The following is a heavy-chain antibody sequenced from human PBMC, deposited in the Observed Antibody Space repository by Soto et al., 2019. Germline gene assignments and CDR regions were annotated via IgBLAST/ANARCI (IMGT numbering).Heavy chain of an antibody. CDR1: GFTFSSYA. CDR3: ARVYEDYYYYYGMDV. CDR2: ISYDGSNK. Sequence: GGSLRLSCAASGFTFSSYAMHWVRQAPGKGLEWVAVISYDGSNKYYAGSVKGRFTISRDNSKNTLYLQMNSLRAEDTAVYYCARVYEDYYYYYGMDVWGQGTTVTVSS. D-gene: IGHD5-12*01. V-gene: IGHV3-30-3*01. J-gene: IGHJ6*02.